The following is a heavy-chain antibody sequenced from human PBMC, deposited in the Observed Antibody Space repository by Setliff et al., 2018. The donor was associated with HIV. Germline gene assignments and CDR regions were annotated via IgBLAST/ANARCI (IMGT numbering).Heavy chain of an antibody. CDR3: ARKHKVSLGRGIVVLWGFDP. J-gene: IGHJ5*02. CDR1: GYTFTNSD. V-gene: IGHV1-8*02. D-gene: IGHD3-10*01. Sequence: ASVKVSCKASGYTFTNSDINWVRQATGQGLEWMGWMNPKSGNTGYAQRFQGRVTMTRDTSGSTAYMELSSLRSEDTAIYYCARKHKVSLGRGIVVLWGFDPWGQGTLVTVSS. CDR2: MNPKSGNT.